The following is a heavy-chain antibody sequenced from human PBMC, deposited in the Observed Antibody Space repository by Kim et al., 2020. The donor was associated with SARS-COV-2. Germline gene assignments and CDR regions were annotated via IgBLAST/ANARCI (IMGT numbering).Heavy chain of an antibody. D-gene: IGHD4-17*01. CDR2: IIPILGIA. J-gene: IGHJ3*02. V-gene: IGHV1-69*04. CDR3: ARDIPTTVISSLKAPLYDAFDI. Sequence: SVKVSCKASGGTFSSYTISWVRQAPGQGLEWMGRIIPILGIANYAQKFQGRVTITADKSTSTAYMELSSLRSEDTAVYYCARDIPTTVISSLKAPLYDAFDIWGQGTMVTVSS. CDR1: GGTFSSYT.